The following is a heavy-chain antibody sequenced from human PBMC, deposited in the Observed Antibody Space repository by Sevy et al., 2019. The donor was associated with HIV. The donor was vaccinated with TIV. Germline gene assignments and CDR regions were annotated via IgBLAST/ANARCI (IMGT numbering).Heavy chain of an antibody. D-gene: IGHD1-20*01. J-gene: IGHJ4*02. V-gene: IGHV3-30-3*01. Sequence: GGSLRLSCAASGFTFSAHAMHWVRQDPGKGLEWVALLSYDGSTKYYADSVKGRFTISRDNSKNTLYLQMDSLRTEDTAVYYCAREGGYSINWSPFYWGQGTLVTVSS. CDR2: LSYDGSTK. CDR3: AREGGYSINWSPFY. CDR1: GFTFSAHA.